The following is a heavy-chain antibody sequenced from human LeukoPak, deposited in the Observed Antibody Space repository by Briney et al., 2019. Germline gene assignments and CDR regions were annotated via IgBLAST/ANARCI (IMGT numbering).Heavy chain of an antibody. D-gene: IGHD2-15*01. CDR1: GFTFGDYA. V-gene: IGHV3-43*02. CDR2: ISGDGGST. J-gene: IGHJ4*02. Sequence: GGSLRLSCAASGFTFGDYAMHWVRQAPGKGLEWVSLISGDGGSTYYADSVKGRFTISRDNSKNSLYLQMNSLRTEDTALYYCAKDYLGYCSGGSCYGGGTFDYWGQGTLVTVSS. CDR3: AKDYLGYCSGGSCYGGGTFDY.